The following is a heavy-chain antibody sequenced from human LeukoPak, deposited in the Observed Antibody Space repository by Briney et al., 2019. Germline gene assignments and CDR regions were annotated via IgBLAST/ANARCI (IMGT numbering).Heavy chain of an antibody. CDR1: GYTFTSYD. J-gene: IGHJ6*02. Sequence: ASVKVSCKASGYTFTSYDINWVRQATGLGLEWMGWMNPNSGNTGYAQKFQGRVTMTRNTSISTAYMELSSLRSEDTAVYYCARGLWLDDSYYYYGMDVWGQGTTVTVSS. D-gene: IGHD6-19*01. V-gene: IGHV1-8*01. CDR3: ARGLWLDDSYYYYGMDV. CDR2: MNPNSGNT.